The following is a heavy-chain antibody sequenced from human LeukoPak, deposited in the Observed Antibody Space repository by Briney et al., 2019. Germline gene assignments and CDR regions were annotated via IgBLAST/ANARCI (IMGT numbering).Heavy chain of an antibody. D-gene: IGHD5-12*01. V-gene: IGHV1-69*02. CDR3: ACRDGYNYYFDY. CDR1: GYTFTGYY. CDR2: IIPILGIA. J-gene: IGHJ4*02. Sequence: SVKVSCKASGYTFTGYYMHWVRQAPGRGLEWMGRIIPILGIANYAQKFQGRVTITADKSTSTAYMELSSLRSEDTAVYYCACRDGYNYYFDYWGQGTLVTVSS.